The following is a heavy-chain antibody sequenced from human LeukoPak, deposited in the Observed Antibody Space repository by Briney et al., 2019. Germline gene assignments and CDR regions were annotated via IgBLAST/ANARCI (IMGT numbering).Heavy chain of an antibody. Sequence: GESLKISCKGSGYNFTIYWIGWVRQMPGKGLEWMGIIYPGDSNTRYSPSFQGQVTISADKSINTAYLQWSSLKASDTAMYYCARRAGNSGYFSDAFDIWAQGTMVTVSS. D-gene: IGHD3-22*01. CDR1: GYNFTIYW. CDR3: ARRAGNSGYFSDAFDI. CDR2: IYPGDSNT. V-gene: IGHV5-51*01. J-gene: IGHJ3*02.